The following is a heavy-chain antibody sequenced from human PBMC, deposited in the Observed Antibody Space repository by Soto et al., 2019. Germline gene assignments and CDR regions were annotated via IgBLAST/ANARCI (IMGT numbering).Heavy chain of an antibody. CDR3: ARGRGTYYYDSSGRSALDY. CDR1: GYTFTSYG. CDR2: ISAYNGNT. Sequence: ASVKVSCKASGYTFTSYGISWVRQAPGQGLEWMGWISAYNGNTNYAQKLQGRVTMTTDTSTSTAYMELRSLRSDDTAVYYCARGRGTYYYDSSGRSALDYWGQGTLVTVSS. D-gene: IGHD3-22*01. V-gene: IGHV1-18*01. J-gene: IGHJ4*02.